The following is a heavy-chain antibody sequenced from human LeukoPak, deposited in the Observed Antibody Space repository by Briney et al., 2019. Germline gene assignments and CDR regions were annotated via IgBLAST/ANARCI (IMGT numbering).Heavy chain of an antibody. CDR2: IDHTGNT. Sequence: PSETLSLTCAVCGASITSVNWWNWVRQSPGKGLEWIGEIDHTGNTNYNASLKSRVTISLDKSKNQFSLNLNSVTAADTAVYYCARSYASAVWGQGTLVTVSS. CDR3: ARSYASAV. J-gene: IGHJ1*01. V-gene: IGHV4-4*02. CDR1: GASITSVNW.